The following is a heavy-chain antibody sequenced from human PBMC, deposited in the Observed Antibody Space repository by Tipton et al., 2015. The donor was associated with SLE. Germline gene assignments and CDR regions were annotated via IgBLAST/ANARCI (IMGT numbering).Heavy chain of an antibody. CDR2: MSGNGRAT. CDR1: GFTFTSYA. CDR3: ARREAMAFDI. J-gene: IGHJ3*02. D-gene: IGHD1-26*01. Sequence: SLRLSCAVSGFTFTSYAIYWVRQAPGKGLEYVSGMSGNGRATYYADSVRGRFTISRDTSKNMLYLQMDSLKTDDTAVYYCARREAMAFDIWGQGTMVTISS. V-gene: IGHV3-64*02.